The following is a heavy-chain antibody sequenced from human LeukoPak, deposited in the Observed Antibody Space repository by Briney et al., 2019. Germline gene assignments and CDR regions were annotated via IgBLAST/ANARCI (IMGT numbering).Heavy chain of an antibody. CDR2: TYYRSKWYN. J-gene: IGHJ5*02. CDR1: GDSVSSNSAA. V-gene: IGHV6-1*01. D-gene: IGHD3-10*01. CDR3: ARDQITMVRGVRHNWFDP. Sequence: SQTLSLTCAISGDSVSSNSAAWNWIRQSPSRGLEWLGRTYYRSKWYNDYAVSVKSRITINPDTSKNQFSLQLNSVTPEDTAVYYCARDQITMVRGVRHNWFDPWGQGTLVTVSS.